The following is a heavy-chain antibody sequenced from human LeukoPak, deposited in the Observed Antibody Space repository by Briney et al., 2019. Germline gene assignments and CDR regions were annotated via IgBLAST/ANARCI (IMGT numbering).Heavy chain of an antibody. CDR1: GFTVSSNY. CDR3: ARARVAVASYYYYGMVA. J-gene: IGHJ6*02. CDR2: IYSGGST. V-gene: IGHV3-53*01. D-gene: IGHD6-19*01. Sequence: GGSLRLSCAASGFTVSSNYMSWVRQAPGKGLEWVSVIYSGGSTFYADSVKGRFTISRDNSKNTLYLQMNSLRAEDTAVYYCARARVAVASYYYYGMVAWGQGTTVTVSS.